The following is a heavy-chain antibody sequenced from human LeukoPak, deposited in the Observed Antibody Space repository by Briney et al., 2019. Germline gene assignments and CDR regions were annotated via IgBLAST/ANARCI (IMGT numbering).Heavy chain of an antibody. CDR2: IYYSGST. CDR3: ARRGHYDFWSGDDAFDI. J-gene: IGHJ3*02. V-gene: IGHV4-59*08. D-gene: IGHD3-3*01. Sequence: SETLFLTCTVSGGSISSYYWSWIRQPPGKGLEWIGYIYYSGSTNYNPSLKSRVTISVDTSKNQFSLKLSSVTAADTAVYYCARRGHYDFWSGDDAFDIWGQGTMVTVSS. CDR1: GGSISSYY.